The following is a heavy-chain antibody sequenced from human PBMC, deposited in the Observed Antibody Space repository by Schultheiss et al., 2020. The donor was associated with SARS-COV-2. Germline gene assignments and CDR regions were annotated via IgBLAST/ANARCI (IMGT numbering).Heavy chain of an antibody. CDR1: GFTFSSYA. CDR3: AKLEGSAFGDIFDY. Sequence: GGSLRLSCAASGFTFSSYAMHWVRQAPGKGLEWVALISYDGSNKYYADSVKGRFTISRDNSKNTLYLQMNSLRADDTAVYYCAKLEGSAFGDIFDYWGQGTLVTVSS. J-gene: IGHJ4*02. D-gene: IGHD3-10*01. V-gene: IGHV3-30*12. CDR2: ISYDGSNK.